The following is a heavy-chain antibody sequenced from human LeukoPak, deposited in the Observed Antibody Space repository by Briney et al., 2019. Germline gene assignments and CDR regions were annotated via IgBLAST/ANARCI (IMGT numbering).Heavy chain of an antibody. D-gene: IGHD6-13*01. J-gene: IGHJ4*02. CDR1: GGTFSSYA. Sequence: SVKVSRKASGGTFSSYAISWVRQAPGQGLEWMGRIIPILGIANYAQKFQGRVTITADKSTSTAYMELSSLRSEDTAVYYCARETHSSSSCYDYWGQGTLVTVSS. CDR3: ARETHSSSSCYDY. V-gene: IGHV1-69*04. CDR2: IIPILGIA.